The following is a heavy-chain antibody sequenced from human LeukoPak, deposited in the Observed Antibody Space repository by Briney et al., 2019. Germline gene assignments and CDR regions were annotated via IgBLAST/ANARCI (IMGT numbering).Heavy chain of an antibody. V-gene: IGHV1-2*02. D-gene: IGHD2-21*02. CDR1: GYTFSGYY. CDR2: INPNSGGT. CDR3: ARGKTMVYCGGDCYRFDN. J-gene: IGHJ4*02. Sequence: ASVKVSCKASGYTFSGYYMHWVRQAPGQGLEWVGWINPNSGGTNYAQKFQGRVTMTRDTSISTAYMELSRLLSGDTAVYYCARGKTMVYCGGDCYRFDNWGQGTLVTVSS.